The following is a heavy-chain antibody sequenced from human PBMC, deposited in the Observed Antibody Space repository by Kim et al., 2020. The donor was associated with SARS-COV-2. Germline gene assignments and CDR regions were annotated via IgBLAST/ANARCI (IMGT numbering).Heavy chain of an antibody. CDR3: AKAVAPGRNVPPLDY. CDR1: GFSFNSYA. V-gene: IGHV3-23*01. J-gene: IGHJ4*02. Sequence: GGSLRLSCAASGFSFNSYAMSWVRQAPGRGLEWVSGINGGGTTYYVDSVKGRFTISRDNSKDTLYLQMNSLRVEDAAIYYCAKAVAPGRNVPPLDYWGQGTLVTVSS. D-gene: IGHD1-1*01. CDR2: INGGGTT.